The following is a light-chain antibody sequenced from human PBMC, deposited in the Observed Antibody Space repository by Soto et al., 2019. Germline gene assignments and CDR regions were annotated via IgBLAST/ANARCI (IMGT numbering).Light chain of an antibody. CDR2: AAT. J-gene: IGKJ1*01. Sequence: DIQMTQSPSSVSASVGDTVTITCRASQDINSRLAWFQQQPGRPPKYVIQAATMLQSGFPSRFAGSGSGRDFTLTIHTLQPEDSATYHCLQVANFPRTFGQGTKVE. V-gene: IGKV1-12*01. CDR3: LQVANFPRT. CDR1: QDINSR.